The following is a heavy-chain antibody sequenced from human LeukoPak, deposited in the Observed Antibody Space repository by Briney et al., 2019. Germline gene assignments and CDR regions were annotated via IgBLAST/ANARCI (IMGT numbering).Heavy chain of an antibody. CDR2: IKQDGSEK. CDR1: GFTVSSNY. J-gene: IGHJ3*02. Sequence: GGSLRLSCAASGFTVSSNYMSWVRQAPGKGLEWVANIKQDGSEKYYVDSVKGRFTISRDNAKNSLYLQMNSLRAEDTAVYYCARSQLGAFDIWGQGTMVTVSS. V-gene: IGHV3-7*01. CDR3: ARSQLGAFDI. D-gene: IGHD2-2*01.